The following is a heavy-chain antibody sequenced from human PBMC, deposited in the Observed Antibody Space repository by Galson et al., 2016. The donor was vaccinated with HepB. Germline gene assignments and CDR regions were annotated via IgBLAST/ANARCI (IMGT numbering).Heavy chain of an antibody. D-gene: IGHD3-22*01. Sequence: LRLSCAASGFTFSNYGMHWVRQAPGKGLEWVAVIWFDGSKKYYGDSVKGRFTISRDDSKDTLYLQMNSLRAEDTAVYYCARDYYYDSRGGFDYWGQGTLVTVSS. J-gene: IGHJ4*02. CDR2: IWFDGSKK. CDR3: ARDYYYDSRGGFDY. CDR1: GFTFSNYG. V-gene: IGHV3-33*01.